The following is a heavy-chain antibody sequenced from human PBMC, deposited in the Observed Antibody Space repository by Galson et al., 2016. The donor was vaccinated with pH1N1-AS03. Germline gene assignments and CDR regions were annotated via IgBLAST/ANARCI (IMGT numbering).Heavy chain of an antibody. CDR1: GYSFTGYY. J-gene: IGHJ3*01. D-gene: IGHD4-23*01. CDR2: ISPNSGGT. CDR3: SRESEGYSNTLAFDF. V-gene: IGHV1-2*06. Sequence: SVKVSCKATGYSFTGYYIHWVRQAPGQGLEWLGRISPNSGGTKYAQKFQGRVTMTTDTPISTAYMELSSLRSDDTAVYFCSRESEGYSNTLAFDFWGQGAMVTVSS.